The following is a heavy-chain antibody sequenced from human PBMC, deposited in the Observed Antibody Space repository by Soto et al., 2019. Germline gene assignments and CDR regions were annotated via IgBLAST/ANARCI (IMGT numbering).Heavy chain of an antibody. CDR2: ISGSGGST. Sequence: GGYLRLSCAASGFTFSNYAMSWVRQAPGKGLEWVSAISGSGGSTYYADSVKGRFTISRDNSKNTLYLQMNSLRAEDTAVYYCAKDPVGATHPYYFDFWGLGTLVTVSS. J-gene: IGHJ4*02. D-gene: IGHD1-26*01. V-gene: IGHV3-23*01. CDR3: AKDPVGATHPYYFDF. CDR1: GFTFSNYA.